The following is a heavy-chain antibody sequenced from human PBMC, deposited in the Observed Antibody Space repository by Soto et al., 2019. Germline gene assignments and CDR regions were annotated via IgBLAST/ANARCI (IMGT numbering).Heavy chain of an antibody. CDR2: IKPGGGYI. CDR1: GNTFSSYY. Sequence: GASVKVSCKASGNTFSSYYVHWVRQAPGVGLEWMALIKPGGGYIRYAQKFQGRVTLTSDTSTRSVYMELGSLRSDDRAGYYSMKEISDYSGYFDYWGQGTLVTVSS. D-gene: IGHD3-16*01. CDR3: MKEISDYSGYFDY. V-gene: IGHV1-46*01. J-gene: IGHJ4*02.